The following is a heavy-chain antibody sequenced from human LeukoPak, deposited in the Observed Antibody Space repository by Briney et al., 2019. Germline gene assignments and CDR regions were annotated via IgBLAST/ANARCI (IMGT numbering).Heavy chain of an antibody. V-gene: IGHV4-38-2*02. Sequence: SESLTLTCTVSGYSISTGYYRALRRPPPGKGLELIGSIYHGGGPYYTSPVKGRFTISVDKAKNHFSLQLSSVTAADTAVYYCARAYSDRTGYTRHFDYWGPGALVTVSS. CDR2: IYHGGGP. CDR1: GYSISTGYY. CDR3: ARAYSDRTGYTRHFDY. J-gene: IGHJ4*02. D-gene: IGHD3-22*01.